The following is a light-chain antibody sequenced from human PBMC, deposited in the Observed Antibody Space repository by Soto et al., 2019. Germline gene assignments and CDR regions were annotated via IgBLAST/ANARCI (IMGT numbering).Light chain of an antibody. CDR2: GAS. Sequence: MVFTLSLGTLSVSPREGATLSCRASQSVSSNLAWYQQKAGQAPRLLMYGASTRAIGIPGRFSGSGSGTEFTLTISSLQSEDFAVYYCQQSDKWPPTFGQGTKVDI. CDR1: QSVSSN. J-gene: IGKJ1*01. V-gene: IGKV3-15*01. CDR3: QQSDKWPPT.